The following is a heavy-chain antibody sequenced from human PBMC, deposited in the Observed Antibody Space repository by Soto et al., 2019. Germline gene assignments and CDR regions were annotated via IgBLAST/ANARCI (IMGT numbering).Heavy chain of an antibody. CDR2: INPSGGST. V-gene: IGHV1-46*03. D-gene: IGHD3-10*01. Sequence: ASVKVSCKASGSTFTSYYMHWVRQAPGQGLEWMGIINPSGGSTSYAQKFQGRVTMTRDTSTSTVYMELSSLRSEDTAVYYCASSSFGDSSPYYYYYYGMDVWGQGTTVTVSS. J-gene: IGHJ6*02. CDR1: GSTFTSYY. CDR3: ASSSFGDSSPYYYYYYGMDV.